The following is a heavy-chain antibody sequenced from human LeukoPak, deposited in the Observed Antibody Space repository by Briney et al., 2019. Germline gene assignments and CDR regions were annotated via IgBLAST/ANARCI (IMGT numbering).Heavy chain of an antibody. J-gene: IGHJ5*02. V-gene: IGHV4-4*09. CDR2: SHPSGNS. CDR1: GGSSTSYY. Sequence: SETLSLTCTVSGGSSTSYYWSWIRQPPGKGLEWIGYSHPSGNSNYSPSLKSRVTISIDTSRNQFSLKLSSVTAADTAVYYCARKATKKAWFDPWGQGTLVTVSS. CDR3: ARKATKKAWFDP.